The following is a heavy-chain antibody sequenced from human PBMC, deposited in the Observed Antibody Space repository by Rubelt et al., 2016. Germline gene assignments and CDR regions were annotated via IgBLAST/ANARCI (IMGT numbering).Heavy chain of an antibody. CDR2: INHSGST. V-gene: IGHV4-34*01. CDR3: AKDRDDYGDPEAFDI. J-gene: IGHJ3*02. D-gene: IGHD4-17*01. Sequence: QLQLQESGPGLVKPSETLSLTCAVYGASFSGYYWSWIRQPPGKGLEWIGEINHSGSTNHNSSLKSRVTISLDTSKSQLSLKLSPVTAADTAVYYCAKDRDDYGDPEAFDIWGQGTMVIVSS. CDR1: GASFSGYY.